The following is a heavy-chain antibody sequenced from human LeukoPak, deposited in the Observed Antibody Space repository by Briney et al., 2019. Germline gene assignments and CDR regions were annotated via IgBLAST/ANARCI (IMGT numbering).Heavy chain of an antibody. Sequence: ASVKVSCKASGYTFTSHGISWVRQAPGQGLEWMGWISAYNGNTNYAQKLQGRVTMTTDTSTSTAYMELRSLRSVDTAVYYCARECSSTSCYVLRAFDIWGQGTMVTVSS. V-gene: IGHV1-18*04. J-gene: IGHJ3*02. D-gene: IGHD2-2*01. CDR2: ISAYNGNT. CDR3: ARECSSTSCYVLRAFDI. CDR1: GYTFTSHG.